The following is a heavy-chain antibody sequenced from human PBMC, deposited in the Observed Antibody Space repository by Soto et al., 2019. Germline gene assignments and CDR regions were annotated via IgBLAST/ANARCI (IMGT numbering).Heavy chain of an antibody. CDR3: ARAYHPGYSSAWYGYFDL. CDR2: IIPIFGTP. J-gene: IGHJ2*01. CDR1: GGTFNNYV. D-gene: IGHD6-19*01. V-gene: IGHV1-69*01. Sequence: QVQLVQSGAEVKKPGSSVKVSCKASGGTFNNYVISWVRQAPGQGLEWMGGIIPIFGTPNYAQKFQGRVTITADDFTSTVNMELSSLRPEDTAFNYCARAYHPGYSSAWYGYFDLWGRGTLVTVSS.